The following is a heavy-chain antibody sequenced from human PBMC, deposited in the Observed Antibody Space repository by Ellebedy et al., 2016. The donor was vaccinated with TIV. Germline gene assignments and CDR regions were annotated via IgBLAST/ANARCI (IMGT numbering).Heavy chain of an antibody. J-gene: IGHJ4*02. Sequence: GGSLRLXYAASGFTFGDYAIHWFRQAPGKGLEWVGFIRTRAYGGTTQYAASVKGRFTISRDDSKNIAYLQMNSLQTEDTAVYYCTRDPETYYYGSGRDYWGQGTLVRVSS. D-gene: IGHD3-10*01. V-gene: IGHV3-49*03. CDR3: TRDPETYYYGSGRDY. CDR1: GFTFGDYA. CDR2: IRTRAYGGTT.